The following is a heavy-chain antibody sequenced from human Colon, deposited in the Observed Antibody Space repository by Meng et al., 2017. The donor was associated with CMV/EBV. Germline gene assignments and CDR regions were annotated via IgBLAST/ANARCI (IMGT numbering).Heavy chain of an antibody. J-gene: IGHJ4*02. CDR1: GFTFNTYS. CDR2: ISSSSSRE. V-gene: IGHV3-21*01. CDR3: ARDPRGGLADY. Sequence: GGSLRLSCAASGFTFNTYSMVWVRQAPGGGLEWVSSISSSSSREYYADSVKGRFIISRDNAKGSLYLQMNSLRAEDTSVYYCARDPRGGLADYWGQGTLVTVSS. D-gene: IGHD6-19*01.